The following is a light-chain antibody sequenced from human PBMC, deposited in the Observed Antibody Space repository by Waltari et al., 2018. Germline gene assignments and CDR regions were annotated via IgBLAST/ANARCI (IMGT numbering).Light chain of an antibody. CDR1: SRDVGAYKY. CDR3: NSYTRSNTYV. V-gene: IGLV2-14*03. Sequence: QSALTQPASVSGSPGQSITISCTGTSRDVGAYKYVSWYQQHPGKVPKLIVFDVSNRPAGVPDRFSGSKSGNTASLTISGLQAEDEADYYCNSYTRSNTYVFGTGTRVTVL. J-gene: IGLJ1*01. CDR2: DVS.